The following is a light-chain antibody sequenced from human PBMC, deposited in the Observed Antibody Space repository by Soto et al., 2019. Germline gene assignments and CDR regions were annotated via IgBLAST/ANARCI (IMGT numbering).Light chain of an antibody. CDR1: QSISSW. CDR2: KAS. Sequence: DIQMTQSPSTLSASVGDRVTITCRASQSISSWLAWYQQKPGKAPKLLIYKASSLESGVPSRFSGSGSGTEFTLTISSLQPDDFATYYCQQFNSALCITFGQGTRLEIK. CDR3: QQFNSALCIT. V-gene: IGKV1-5*03. J-gene: IGKJ5*01.